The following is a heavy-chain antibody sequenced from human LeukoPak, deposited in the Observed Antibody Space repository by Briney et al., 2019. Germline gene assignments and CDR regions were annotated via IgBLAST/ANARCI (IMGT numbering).Heavy chain of an antibody. CDR1: GGSFSGYY. CDR3: ARGVGFTFGGVTVRYYYYYMDV. CDR2: INHSGST. D-gene: IGHD3-16*02. Sequence: SETLSLTCAVYGGSFSGYYWSWIRQPPGTGLEWIGEINHSGSTNYNPSLKSRVTISVDTSKNQFSLKLSSVTAADTAVYYCARGVGFTFGGVTVRYYYYYMDVWGKGTTVTVSS. V-gene: IGHV4-34*01. J-gene: IGHJ6*03.